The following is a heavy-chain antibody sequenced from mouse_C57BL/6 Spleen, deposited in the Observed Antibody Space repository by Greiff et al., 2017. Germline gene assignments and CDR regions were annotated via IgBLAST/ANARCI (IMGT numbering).Heavy chain of an antibody. D-gene: IGHD1-1*01. CDR2: ISSGGSYT. CDR3: ARQDYYGSKGYWYFDV. V-gene: IGHV5-6*01. J-gene: IGHJ1*03. CDR1: GFTFSSYG. Sequence: EVQVVESGGDLVKPGGSLKLSCAASGFTFSSYGMSWVRQTPDKRLEWVATISSGGSYTYYPDSVKGRFTISRDNAKNTLYLQMSSLKSEDTAMYYCARQDYYGSKGYWYFDVWGTGTTVTVSS.